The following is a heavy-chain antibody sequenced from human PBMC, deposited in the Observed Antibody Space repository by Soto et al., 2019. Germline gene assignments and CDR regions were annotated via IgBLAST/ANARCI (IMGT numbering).Heavy chain of an antibody. V-gene: IGHV4-30-4*01. Sequence: SETLSLTCTVCGGSISSGDYYWSWIRQPPGKGLEWIGYIYYSGSTYYNPSLKSRVTISVDTSKNQFSLKLSSVTAADTAVYYCASEAGWGYGMDVWGQGTTVTVSS. CDR3: ASEAGWGYGMDV. CDR1: GGSISSGDYY. CDR2: IYYSGST. D-gene: IGHD3-16*01. J-gene: IGHJ6*02.